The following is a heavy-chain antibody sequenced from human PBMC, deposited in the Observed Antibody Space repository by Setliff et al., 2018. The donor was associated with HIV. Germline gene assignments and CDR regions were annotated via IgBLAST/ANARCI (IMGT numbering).Heavy chain of an antibody. CDR2: LFHTGSS. CDR3: ARLGDNSDWRSNYFFYYMDV. V-gene: IGHV4-39*01. CDR1: GDSLAGSHYS. Sequence: SETLSLTCTVSGDSLAGSHYSWGWVRQTPGQGLEWLGTLFHTGSSYFNPSLKSRLTMSVDTSKNQFSLSLISMTAADSAAYYCARLGDNSDWRSNYFFYYMDVWGKGTTVTVSS. D-gene: IGHD3-22*01. J-gene: IGHJ6*03.